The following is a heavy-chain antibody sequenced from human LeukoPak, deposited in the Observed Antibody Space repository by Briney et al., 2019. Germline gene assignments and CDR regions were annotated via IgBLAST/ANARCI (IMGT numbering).Heavy chain of an antibody. V-gene: IGHV3-21*01. Sequence: PGGSLRLSCAASGFTFSSYSMNWVRQAPGKGLEWVSSISSSSSYIYYADSVKGRFTISRDNAKNSLYLQMNSLRAEDTAVYYCARRGEASGSSGWLNWFDPWGQGTLVTVFS. CDR2: ISSSSSYI. D-gene: IGHD6-19*01. CDR1: GFTFSSYS. CDR3: ARRGEASGSSGWLNWFDP. J-gene: IGHJ5*02.